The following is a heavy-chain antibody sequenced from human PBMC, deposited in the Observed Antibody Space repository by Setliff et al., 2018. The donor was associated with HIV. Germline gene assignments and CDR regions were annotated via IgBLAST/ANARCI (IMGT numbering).Heavy chain of an antibody. V-gene: IGHV4-4*02. CDR2: INHTGST. D-gene: IGHD2-8*01. CDR1: DDSITGNNW. Sequence: SETLSLTCTVSDDSITGNNWWNWVRQPPGKRLEWIGEINHTGSTKYNPSLKSRVSISVDTSKNQFSLRLTSVTGADTAVYYCARSYNGVPWTWGQGMLVTVSS. CDR3: ARSYNGVPWT. J-gene: IGHJ5*02.